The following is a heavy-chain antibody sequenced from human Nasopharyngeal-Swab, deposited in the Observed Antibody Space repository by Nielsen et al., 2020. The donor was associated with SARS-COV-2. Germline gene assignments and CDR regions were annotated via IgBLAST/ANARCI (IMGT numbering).Heavy chain of an antibody. J-gene: IGHJ4*02. CDR1: GFTFSSYS. CDR2: ISSSSSYI. D-gene: IGHD5-18*01. Sequence: GESLKISCAASGFTFSSYSMNWVRQAPGKGLEWVSSISSSSSYIYYADSVKGRFTISRDNAKNSLYLQMNSLRAEDTAVYYCARGPGTAMAMGDYWGQGTLVTVSS. V-gene: IGHV3-21*01. CDR3: ARGPGTAMAMGDY.